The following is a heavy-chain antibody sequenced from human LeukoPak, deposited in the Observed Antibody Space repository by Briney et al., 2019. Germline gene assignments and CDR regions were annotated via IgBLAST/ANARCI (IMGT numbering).Heavy chain of an antibody. V-gene: IGHV3-23*01. CDR3: AKGLGIAAHPWHGMDV. J-gene: IGHJ6*02. D-gene: IGHD6-6*01. CDR1: GFTFSSYA. Sequence: QAGGSLRLSCAASGFTFSSYAMSWVRRAPGKGLEWVSVISGSGDTTYYAASVKGRFTISRDNSKNTLYLQMNSLRAEDTAVYYCAKGLGIAAHPWHGMDVWGQGTTVTVSS. CDR2: ISGSGDTT.